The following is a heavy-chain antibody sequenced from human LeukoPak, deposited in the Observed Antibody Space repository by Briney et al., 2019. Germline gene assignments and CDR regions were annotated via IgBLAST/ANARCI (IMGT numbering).Heavy chain of an antibody. Sequence: GESLKISCKGSGYSFTSYWIGWVRQMPGKGLVWMGIIYPGDSDTRYCPSFQGQVTISADKSISTAYLQWSSLKASDTAMYYCARPMVATSWGYFDYWGQGTLVTVSS. CDR2: IYPGDSDT. CDR1: GYSFTSYW. V-gene: IGHV5-51*01. D-gene: IGHD5-12*01. J-gene: IGHJ4*02. CDR3: ARPMVATSWGYFDY.